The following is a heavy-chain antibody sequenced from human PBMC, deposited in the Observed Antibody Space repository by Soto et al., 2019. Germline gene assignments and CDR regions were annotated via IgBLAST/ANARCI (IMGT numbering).Heavy chain of an antibody. Sequence: GASVTVSCEASGGTFTSYYMHWVRQAPGQGLEWMGIINPSGGSTSYAQKFQGRVTMTRDTSTSTVYMELSSLRSEDTAVYYCARGQGATMVRGSPLGMDVWGQGTTVTVSS. CDR2: INPSGGST. V-gene: IGHV1-46*01. J-gene: IGHJ6*02. CDR3: ARGQGATMVRGSPLGMDV. D-gene: IGHD3-10*01. CDR1: GGTFTSYY.